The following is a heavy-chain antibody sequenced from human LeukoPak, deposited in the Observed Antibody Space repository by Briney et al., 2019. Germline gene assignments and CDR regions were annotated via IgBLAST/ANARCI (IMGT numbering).Heavy chain of an antibody. D-gene: IGHD6-19*01. V-gene: IGHV4-4*02. Sequence: PSETLSLTCAVSGGSISSSNWWSWVRQPPGKGLEWIGEIYHSGSTNYNPSLKSRVTISVDKSKNQFSLKLSSVTAADTAVYYCARKKVAGRYYYGMDVWGQGTAVTVSS. J-gene: IGHJ6*02. CDR1: GGSISSSNW. CDR2: IYHSGST. CDR3: ARKKVAGRYYYGMDV.